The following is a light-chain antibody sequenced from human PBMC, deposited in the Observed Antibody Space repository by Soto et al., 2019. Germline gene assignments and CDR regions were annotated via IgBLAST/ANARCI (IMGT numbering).Light chain of an antibody. J-gene: IGLJ2*01. V-gene: IGLV2-14*01. CDR2: EVT. CDR1: SSDVGGYNY. Sequence: QSALTQPASVSGSPGQSLTISCTGTSSDVGGYNYVSWYQQHPGKAPNLMIYEVTNRPAGVSNRFSGSKSGNTASLTISGLQAEDEADYYCSSYTGSSTRYVIFGGGTKLTVL. CDR3: SSYTGSSTRYVI.